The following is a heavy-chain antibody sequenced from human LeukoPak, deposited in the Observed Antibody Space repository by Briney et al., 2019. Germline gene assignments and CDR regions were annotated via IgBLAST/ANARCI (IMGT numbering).Heavy chain of an antibody. J-gene: IGHJ4*02. D-gene: IGHD3-10*01. CDR1: GYTFTTYY. CDR3: ARDRGVAWRRPFDY. CDR2: INPNGGAT. Sequence: GASVKVSCKASGYTFTTYYLHWVRQAPGQGLEWMGVINPNGGATTYAQKFQGRVTMTSDTSSSTVYMELSGLRSGDTAMYYCARDRGVAWRRPFDYWGQGTLVTVSS. V-gene: IGHV1-46*01.